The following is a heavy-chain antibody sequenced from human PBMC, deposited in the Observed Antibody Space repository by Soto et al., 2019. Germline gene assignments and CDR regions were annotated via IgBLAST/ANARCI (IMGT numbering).Heavy chain of an antibody. CDR3: ARKGPEDWPIDY. CDR1: GFSLSTSGVG. D-gene: IGHD3-9*01. Sequence: QITLKESGPTLVKPTQTLTLTCTFSGFSLSTSGVGVGWIRQPPGEALEWLAVIYWDDATEYSPSLKNRLTITKDISKNQVVLTMTNMGPMDTGTYYCARKGPEDWPIDYWGQGTLVTVSS. CDR2: IYWDDAT. J-gene: IGHJ4*02. V-gene: IGHV2-5*02.